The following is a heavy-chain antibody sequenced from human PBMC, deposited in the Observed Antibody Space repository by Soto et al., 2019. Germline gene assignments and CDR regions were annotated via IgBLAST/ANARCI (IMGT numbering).Heavy chain of an antibody. D-gene: IGHD6-19*01. J-gene: IGHJ5*02. CDR2: IWYDGSNK. CDR1: GFTISSYG. V-gene: IGHV3-33*01. Sequence: QVQLVESGGGVVQPGRSLRLSCAASGFTISSYGMHWVRQAPGQGLEWLSVIWYDGSNKYYAESVKGRFTISRDISKNTLYLQMNSLRAEDTAVYYCAGAAVEGWFDPWGQGTLVTVSS. CDR3: AGAAVEGWFDP.